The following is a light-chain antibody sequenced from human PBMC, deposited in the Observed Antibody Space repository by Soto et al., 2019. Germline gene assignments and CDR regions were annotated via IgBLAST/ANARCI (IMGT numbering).Light chain of an antibody. CDR1: QGISSA. Sequence: AIQLTQSPSSLSASVGDRVTITSRASQGISSALAWYQQKPGKSPNLLIYDVSSLESGVPSRFSRSGSGTDFPLTISSLQPEDFATYYCQQFNTYPALTFGGGTKVEIK. J-gene: IGKJ4*01. V-gene: IGKV1-13*02. CDR3: QQFNTYPALT. CDR2: DVS.